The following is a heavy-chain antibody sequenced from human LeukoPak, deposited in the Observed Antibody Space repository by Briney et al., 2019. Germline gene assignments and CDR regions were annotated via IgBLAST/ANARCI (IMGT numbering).Heavy chain of an antibody. CDR3: ARHQRSLLWFGELLYGMDV. D-gene: IGHD3-10*01. CDR2: IYYSGST. V-gene: IGHV4-59*08. J-gene: IGHJ6*02. CDR1: GGSISSYY. Sequence: KPSETLSLTCTVSGGSISSYYWSWIQQPPAKGLECIGYIYYSGSTNYNPSLKSRVTISVDTSKNQFSLKLSSVTGADRVVYYCARHQRSLLWFGELLYGMDVWGQGTTVTVSS.